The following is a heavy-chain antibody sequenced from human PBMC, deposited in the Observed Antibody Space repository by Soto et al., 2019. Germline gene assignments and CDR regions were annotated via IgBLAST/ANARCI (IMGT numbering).Heavy chain of an antibody. D-gene: IGHD3-22*01. J-gene: IGHJ3*02. V-gene: IGHV4-31*03. Sequence: SETLSLTCTVSGGSISSGGYYWSWIRQHPGKGLEWIGYIYYSGSTYYNPSLKSRVTISVDTSKNRFSLKLSSVTAADTAVYYCARGQTYYYDSSGYSLAFDIWGQGTMVTVSS. CDR1: GGSISSGGYY. CDR3: ARGQTYYYDSSGYSLAFDI. CDR2: IYYSGST.